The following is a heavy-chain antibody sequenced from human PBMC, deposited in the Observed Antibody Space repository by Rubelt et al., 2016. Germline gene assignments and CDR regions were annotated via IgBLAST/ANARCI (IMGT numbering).Heavy chain of an antibody. CDR3: AKHSGVGSRPDSYSGVDV. Sequence: QLQLQESRAELLKPSETLSLTCTVSGGSISSPKYYWGWIRQPPGKGPECIGSIHYSGSTYYNPSLKIRVTISIDTSKNQFSLKLSSVTAADTAVYYCAKHSGVGSRPDSYSGVDVWGQGTTVTVSS. V-gene: IGHV4-39*01. CDR2: IHYSGST. D-gene: IGHD1-26*01. CDR1: GGSISSPKYY. J-gene: IGHJ6*02.